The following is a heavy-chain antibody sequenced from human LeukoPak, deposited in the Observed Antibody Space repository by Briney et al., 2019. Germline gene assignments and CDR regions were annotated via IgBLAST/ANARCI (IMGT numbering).Heavy chain of an antibody. Sequence: GESLKISCXGSGYSFTNYWIGWVRQMPGKDLEWMGIIYPGDSDTRYSPSFQGQVTISADKSISTAYLQWSSLRASDTAMYYCITGGSGSFYNPFDYWGQGTLVIVSS. V-gene: IGHV5-51*01. CDR1: GYSFTNYW. CDR2: IYPGDSDT. J-gene: IGHJ4*02. D-gene: IGHD3-10*01. CDR3: ITGGSGSFYNPFDY.